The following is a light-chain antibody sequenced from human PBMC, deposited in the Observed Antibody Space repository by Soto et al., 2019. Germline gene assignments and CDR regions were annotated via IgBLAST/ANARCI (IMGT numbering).Light chain of an antibody. CDR3: QKYSSVPV. CDR2: AAS. V-gene: IGKV1-27*01. CDR1: QDIRHC. Sequence: DIQMTQSPTSLSASVGDRVTITCRARQDIRHCVAWYQQKPGKAPKLLIYAASTLQSGVPSRFSGSGSGTDFTLTIICLQPEDVATCSCQKYSSVPVFGPGTKVEIK. J-gene: IGKJ3*01.